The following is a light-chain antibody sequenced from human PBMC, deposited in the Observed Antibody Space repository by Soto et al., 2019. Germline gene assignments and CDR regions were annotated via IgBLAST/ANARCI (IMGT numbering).Light chain of an antibody. CDR1: SSDIGYYTY. J-gene: IGLJ3*02. CDR3: CSYTHSNTLV. V-gene: IGLV2-14*01. Sequence: QPVLTQPASVSGSPGQSITISCTGTSSDIGYYTYVSWSQQHPGEAPKLIIYEVNNRPSGVSPRFSGSKSGNTASLTISGLQAEDEADYYCCSYTHSNTLVFGGGTKLTVL. CDR2: EVN.